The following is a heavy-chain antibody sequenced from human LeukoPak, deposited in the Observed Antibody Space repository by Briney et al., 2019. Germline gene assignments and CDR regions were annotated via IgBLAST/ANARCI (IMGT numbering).Heavy chain of an antibody. CDR2: ISSSSSTI. V-gene: IGHV3-48*01. Sequence: GGSLRLSCAASGFTFSSYSMNWVRQAPGKGLEWVSYISSSSSTIYYADSVKGRFTISRDNAKNSLYLQMNSLRAEDTAVYYCARGPPGGYSNYEGWPYYFDYWGQGTLVTVSS. CDR1: GFTFSSYS. CDR3: ARGPPGGYSNYEGWPYYFDY. J-gene: IGHJ4*02. D-gene: IGHD4-11*01.